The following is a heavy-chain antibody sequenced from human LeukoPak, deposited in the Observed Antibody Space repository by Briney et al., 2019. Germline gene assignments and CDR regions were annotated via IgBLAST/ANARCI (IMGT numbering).Heavy chain of an antibody. V-gene: IGHV3-30*04. CDR3: SEDHSSHYSSGWVFDY. J-gene: IGHJ4*02. CDR2: ISYDEIHK. Sequence: GRSLRLSCAASGFTFSSYAMHWVRQAPGQGLEWVALISYDEIHKHYADSVKGRFTISRDNSKNTLYLQMTSLRAEDTAVYYCSEDHSSHYSSGWVFDYWGQGTLVTVSS. CDR1: GFTFSSYA. D-gene: IGHD6-19*01.